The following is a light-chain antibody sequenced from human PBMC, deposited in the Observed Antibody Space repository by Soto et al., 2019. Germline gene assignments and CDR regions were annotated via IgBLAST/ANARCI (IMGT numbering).Light chain of an antibody. CDR1: QSVGSNY. J-gene: IGKJ1*01. Sequence: DTVLTQSPGTLSSSPGERATLSCRASQSVGSNYLAWYQQRPGQPPNLXIFGASHREPDIPARFSGSGSGTEFTLTISSLEPEDFEVYDCQHRFNWTWTFGQGTKVDIK. V-gene: IGKV3D-20*02. CDR3: QHRFNWTWT. CDR2: GAS.